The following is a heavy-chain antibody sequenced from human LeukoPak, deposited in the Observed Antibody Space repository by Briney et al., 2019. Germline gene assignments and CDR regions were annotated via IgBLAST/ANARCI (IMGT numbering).Heavy chain of an antibody. V-gene: IGHV1-2*04. Sequence: ASVKVSCKASGYTLTGYYMHWVRQAPGQGLEGMGWINPNSGGTNYAQKFQGWVTMARDTSISTAYMELSRLRSDDTAVYYCARDRNGGSGWPNWFDPWGQGTLVTVSS. CDR2: INPNSGGT. D-gene: IGHD6-19*01. J-gene: IGHJ5*02. CDR3: ARDRNGGSGWPNWFDP. CDR1: GYTLTGYY.